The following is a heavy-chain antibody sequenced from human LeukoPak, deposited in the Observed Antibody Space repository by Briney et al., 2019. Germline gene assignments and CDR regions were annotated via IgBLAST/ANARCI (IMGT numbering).Heavy chain of an antibody. Sequence: WASVKVSCKASGYTFSNFGISWVRQAHGQGLEWMGWISGNNDNPNYGHKFQGRLTVTTDSSTNTAYMELRNLRSDDTAVYYCARDGTSTDDYWGQGTLVTVSS. CDR2: ISGNNDNP. D-gene: IGHD2-2*01. CDR1: GYTFSNFG. J-gene: IGHJ4*02. CDR3: ARDGTSTDDY. V-gene: IGHV1-18*01.